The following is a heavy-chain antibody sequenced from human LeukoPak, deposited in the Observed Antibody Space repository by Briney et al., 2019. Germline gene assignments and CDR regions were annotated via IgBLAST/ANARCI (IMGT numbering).Heavy chain of an antibody. Sequence: PGRSLRLSCAASGFTFDDYAMHWVQQAPGKGLDWVSGISWNSGSIGYADSVKGRFTISRDNAKNSLYLQMNSLRAEDTALYYCAKDMGGSGSYFDYWGQGTLVTVSS. J-gene: IGHJ4*02. CDR1: GFTFDDYA. CDR2: ISWNSGSI. D-gene: IGHD3-10*01. CDR3: AKDMGGSGSYFDY. V-gene: IGHV3-9*01.